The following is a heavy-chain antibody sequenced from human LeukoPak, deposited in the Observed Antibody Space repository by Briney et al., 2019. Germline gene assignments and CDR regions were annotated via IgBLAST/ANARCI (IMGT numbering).Heavy chain of an antibody. V-gene: IGHV3-21*04. CDR1: GFTFSSYS. CDR3: ARDPANRGAFDI. Sequence: GGSLRLSCAASGFTFSSYSMNWVRQAPGKGLEWVSSISSSSSYIYYADSAKGRFTISRDNAKNSLYLQMNSLRADDTAVYYCARDPANRGAFDIWGPGTMVTASS. D-gene: IGHD3-16*02. J-gene: IGHJ3*02. CDR2: ISSSSSYI.